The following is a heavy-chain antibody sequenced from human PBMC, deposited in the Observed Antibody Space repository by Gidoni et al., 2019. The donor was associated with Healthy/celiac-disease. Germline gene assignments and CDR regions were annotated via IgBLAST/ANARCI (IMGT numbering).Heavy chain of an antibody. J-gene: IGHJ6*03. V-gene: IGHV3-30*01. CDR3: ARDNLGYCSSTSCYGYYYYYMDV. CDR1: GFPFSSYA. Sequence: QVQLVESGGGVVQPGRSLRLSCAASGFPFSSYAMPWVPQAPGKGLEWVAVISYDGSNKYYADSVKGRFTISRDNSKNTLYLQMNSLRAEDTAVYYCARDNLGYCSSTSCYGYYYYYMDVWGKGTTVTVSS. CDR2: ISYDGSNK. D-gene: IGHD2-2*01.